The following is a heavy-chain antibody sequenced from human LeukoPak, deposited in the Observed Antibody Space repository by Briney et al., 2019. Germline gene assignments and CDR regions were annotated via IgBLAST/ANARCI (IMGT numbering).Heavy chain of an antibody. Sequence: GGSLRLTCGASGFTFSSYAMSWVRQAAGKGLEKVSAISGSGGSTYYADSVKGRFTISRDNSKNTLYLQMNSLRAEDTAVYYCAKDQRSSPTWFDPWGQGTLVTVSS. V-gene: IGHV3-23*01. CDR3: AKDQRSSPTWFDP. CDR1: GFTFSSYA. D-gene: IGHD6-13*01. CDR2: ISGSGGST. J-gene: IGHJ5*02.